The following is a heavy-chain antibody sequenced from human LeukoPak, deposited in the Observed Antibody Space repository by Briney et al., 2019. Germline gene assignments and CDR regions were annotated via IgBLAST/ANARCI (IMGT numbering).Heavy chain of an antibody. CDR3: AREVDYYDSSGYLYYFDY. D-gene: IGHD3-22*01. V-gene: IGHV1-2*02. Sequence: ASVKVSCKASGYTFTGYYMHWVRQAPGQGLDWMGWINPNSGGTNYAQKFQGRVTMTRDTSISTAYMELSRLRSDDTAVYYCAREVDYYDSSGYLYYFDYWGQGTLVTVSS. CDR2: INPNSGGT. J-gene: IGHJ4*02. CDR1: GYTFTGYY.